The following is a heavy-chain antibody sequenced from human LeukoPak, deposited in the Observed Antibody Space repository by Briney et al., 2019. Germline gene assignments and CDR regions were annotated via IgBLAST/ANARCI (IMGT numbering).Heavy chain of an antibody. Sequence: SETLSLTCTVSGGSISSYYWSWIRQPPGKGLDWIGYIYYSGSTNYNPSLKSRVTISVDTSKNQFSLKLSSVTAADTAVYYCARWGSSGWYFQHWGQGTLVTVSS. CDR2: IYYSGST. CDR3: ARWGSSGWYFQH. D-gene: IGHD6-19*01. CDR1: GGSISSYY. J-gene: IGHJ1*01. V-gene: IGHV4-59*01.